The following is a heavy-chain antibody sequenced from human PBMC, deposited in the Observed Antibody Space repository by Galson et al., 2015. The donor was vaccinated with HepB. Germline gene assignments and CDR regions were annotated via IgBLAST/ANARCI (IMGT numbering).Heavy chain of an antibody. V-gene: IGHV3-23*01. D-gene: IGHD6-13*01. CDR2: IRGSGSRT. J-gene: IGHJ4*02. Sequence: SLRLSCAASGFTFSNYAMSWVRQAPGKGLEWVSSIRGSGSRTYYADSVKGRFTISRDNAKNTLYLQLNSLRAEDTAEYFCARFAGGGYSTSWYRGGFDYWGQGTLVIVSS. CDR1: GFTFSNYA. CDR3: ARFAGGGYSTSWYRGGFDY.